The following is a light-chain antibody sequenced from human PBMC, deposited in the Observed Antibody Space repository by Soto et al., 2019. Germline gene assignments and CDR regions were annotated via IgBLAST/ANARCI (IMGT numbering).Light chain of an antibody. V-gene: IGKV1-39*01. Sequence: DIQMTQSPSSLSASVGARVTITCRASQSLSNYLNWYQQKPGKAPNLLIYAASTLQSGVPSRFSGSGSGADFTLTISSLQPEDFATYHCQQSYSTPHTFGQGTKLEIK. CDR2: AAS. CDR3: QQSYSTPHT. CDR1: QSLSNY. J-gene: IGKJ2*01.